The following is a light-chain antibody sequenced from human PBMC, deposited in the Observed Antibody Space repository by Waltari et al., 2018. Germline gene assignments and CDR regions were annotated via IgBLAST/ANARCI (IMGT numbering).Light chain of an antibody. V-gene: IGKV3-11*01. CDR1: QSGTY. CDR2: DAS. J-gene: IGKJ2*01. Sequence: ETVLTQSPATLSLSPGERATLSCRASQSGTYLAWHQQKPGQAPRLLIYDASNRATGIPARFSGSGSGTDFTLTISSLEPEDFAVYYCHQHNNWPHTFGQGTKLEIK. CDR3: HQHNNWPHT.